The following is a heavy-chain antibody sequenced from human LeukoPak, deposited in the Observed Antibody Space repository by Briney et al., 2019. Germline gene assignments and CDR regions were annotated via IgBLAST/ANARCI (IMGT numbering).Heavy chain of an antibody. D-gene: IGHD3-16*01. CDR1: GYSFTSYW. J-gene: IGHJ3*02. Sequence: GESLKISCKGSGYSFTSYWIGWVRQLPGKGLEWMGIIYPGDSDTRYSPSFQGQVTISADKSISTAYLQWSSLKASDTAMYYCARPYDQNEGAFDIWGQGTMVTVSS. CDR2: IYPGDSDT. CDR3: ARPYDQNEGAFDI. V-gene: IGHV5-51*01.